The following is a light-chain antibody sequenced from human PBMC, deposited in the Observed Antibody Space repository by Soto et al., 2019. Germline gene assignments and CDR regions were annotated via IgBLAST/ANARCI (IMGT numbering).Light chain of an antibody. CDR2: DNN. J-gene: IGLJ1*01. CDR1: SSNIGNNY. Sequence: QSVLTQPPSVSAAPGQKVTISCSGISSNIGNNYVSWYQQVPGTAPKLLIYDNNKRPSGIPDRFSGSKSGTSATLGITGLQTGDEADYYCGTWDSSLSAGVFGTGTKLTVL. CDR3: GTWDSSLSAGV. V-gene: IGLV1-51*01.